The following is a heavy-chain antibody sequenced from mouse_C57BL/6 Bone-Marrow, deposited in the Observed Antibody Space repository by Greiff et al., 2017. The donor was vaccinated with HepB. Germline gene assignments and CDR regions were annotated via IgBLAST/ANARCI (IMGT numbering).Heavy chain of an antibody. CDR2: ISNGGGST. Sequence: EVQLVESGGGLVQPGGSLKLSCAASGFTFSDYYMYWVRQTPEKRLEWVAYISNGGGSTYYPDTVKGRFTISRDNAKNTLYLQMSRLKSEDTAMYYCARHGGTTVEFAYWGQGTLVTVSA. CDR3: ARHGGTTVEFAY. J-gene: IGHJ3*01. V-gene: IGHV5-12*01. CDR1: GFTFSDYY. D-gene: IGHD1-1*01.